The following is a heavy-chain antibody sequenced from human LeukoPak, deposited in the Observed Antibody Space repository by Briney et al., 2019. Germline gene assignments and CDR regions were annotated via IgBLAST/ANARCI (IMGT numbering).Heavy chain of an antibody. V-gene: IGHV1-2*02. CDR1: GYTFTGYY. CDR3: ARGTAYSSSSQDY. D-gene: IGHD6-6*01. J-gene: IGHJ4*02. Sequence: ASVKVSCKASGYTFTGYYMHWVRQAPGQGLEWMGWINPNSGGTNYAQKFQGRVTMTRDTSLSTAYMELSRLRSDDTAVYYCARGTAYSSSSQDYWGQGTLVTVSS. CDR2: INPNSGGT.